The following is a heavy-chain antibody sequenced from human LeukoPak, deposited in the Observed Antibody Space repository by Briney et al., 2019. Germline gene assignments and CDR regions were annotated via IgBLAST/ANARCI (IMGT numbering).Heavy chain of an antibody. Sequence: GGSLRLSCAASGFTFSSYAMSWVRQAPGKGLEWVSAISGSGGTTYYADSVKGRFTISRDNSKNTLYLQMNSLRAKDTAVYYCAKWAYSSGWNPFDYWGQGTLVTVSS. CDR1: GFTFSSYA. CDR2: ISGSGGTT. J-gene: IGHJ4*02. CDR3: AKWAYSSGWNPFDY. D-gene: IGHD6-19*01. V-gene: IGHV3-23*01.